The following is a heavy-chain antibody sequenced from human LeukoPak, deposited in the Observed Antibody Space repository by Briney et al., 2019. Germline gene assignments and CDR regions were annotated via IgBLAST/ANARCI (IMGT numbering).Heavy chain of an antibody. CDR3: AKQEPVGGYFDY. CDR1: GFTFSSYW. D-gene: IGHD3-16*01. CDR2: ISSSGSTI. V-gene: IGHV3-48*04. J-gene: IGHJ4*02. Sequence: QPGGSLRLSCAASGFTFSSYWMSWVRQAPGKGLEWVSYISSSGSTIYYADSVKGRFTISRDNAKNSLYLQMNSLRAEDTAVYYCAKQEPVGGYFDYWGQGTLVTVSS.